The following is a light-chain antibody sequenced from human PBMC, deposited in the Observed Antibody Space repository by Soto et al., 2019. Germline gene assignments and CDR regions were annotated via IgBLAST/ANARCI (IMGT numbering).Light chain of an antibody. CDR1: QSLLHTDGKTY. CDR2: EVF. Sequence: VMTQTPLSLSVTPGQPASISCKSIQSLLHTDGKTYLYWYLQKPGHPPQLLIYEVFNRFSGVPDRFSGSGSGTDFTLKISRVEAEDVGTYYCMQTIRPRLTFGGGTKVEI. CDR3: MQTIRPRLT. V-gene: IGKV2D-29*01. J-gene: IGKJ4*01.